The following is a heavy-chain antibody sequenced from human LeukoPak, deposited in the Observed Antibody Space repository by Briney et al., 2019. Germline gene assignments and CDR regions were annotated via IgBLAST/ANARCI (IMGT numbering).Heavy chain of an antibody. CDR3: ARRRAEGGSNGHYNWFDP. CDR2: INHSGST. V-gene: IGHV4-34*01. D-gene: IGHD6-13*01. J-gene: IGHJ5*02. CDR1: GGSFSGYY. Sequence: PSETLSLTCAVYGGSFSGYYWSWICQPPGKGLEWIGEINHSGSTNYNPSLKSRVTISVDTSKNQFSLKLSSVTAADTAVYYCARRRAEGGSNGHYNWFDPWGQGILVTVSS.